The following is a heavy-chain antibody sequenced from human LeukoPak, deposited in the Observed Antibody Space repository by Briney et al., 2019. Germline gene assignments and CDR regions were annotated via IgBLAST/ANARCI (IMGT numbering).Heavy chain of an antibody. CDR2: IYYSGST. CDR1: GVSISSSNSY. V-gene: IGHV4-39*07. CDR3: ARGLTSGYYGHYYMDV. D-gene: IGHD3-22*01. J-gene: IGHJ6*03. Sequence: PSETLSLTCTVSGVSISSSNSYWGWIRQPPGKGLEWIGSIYYSGSTNYNPSLKSRVIISLDTSKNQFSLKLSSVTAADTAVYYCARGLTSGYYGHYYMDVWGEGTTVTISS.